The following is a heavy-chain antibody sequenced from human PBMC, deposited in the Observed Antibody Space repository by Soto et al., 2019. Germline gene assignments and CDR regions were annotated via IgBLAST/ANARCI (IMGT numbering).Heavy chain of an antibody. J-gene: IGHJ5*02. Sequence: GASVKVSCKASGYTFTSYAMHWVRQAPGQRLEWMGWINTGNGNTKYSQKFQGGVTITRDTSASTAYMELSSLRSEDTAVYYCARDALYCSGGSCYNWFDPWGQGTLVTVSS. D-gene: IGHD2-15*01. CDR1: GYTFTSYA. V-gene: IGHV1-3*04. CDR2: INTGNGNT. CDR3: ARDALYCSGGSCYNWFDP.